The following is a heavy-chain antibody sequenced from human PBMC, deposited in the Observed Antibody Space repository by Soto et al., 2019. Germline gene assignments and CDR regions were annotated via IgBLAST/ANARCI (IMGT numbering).Heavy chain of an antibody. CDR2: IYYSGST. CDR3: ARRAYGDYRFD. V-gene: IGHV4-59*08. Sequence: SETLSLTCTVSGGSISSYYWSWIRQPPGKGLEWIGYIYYSGSTNYNPSLKSRVTISVDTSKNQFSLKLSSVTAADTAVYYCARRAYGDYRFDWGQGTLVTVSS. J-gene: IGHJ4*02. D-gene: IGHD4-17*01. CDR1: GGSISSYY.